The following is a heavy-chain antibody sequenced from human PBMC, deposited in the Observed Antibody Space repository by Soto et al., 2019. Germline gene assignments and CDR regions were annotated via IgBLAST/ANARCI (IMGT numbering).Heavy chain of an antibody. Sequence: ESGGGLVQPGRSLRLSCAASGFTFDDYAMHWVRQAPGKGLEWVSGISWNSGSIGYADSVKGRFTISRDNAKNSLYLQMNSLRAEDTALYYCAKGSVGTIAAAGPDYWGQGTLVTVSS. J-gene: IGHJ4*02. V-gene: IGHV3-9*01. D-gene: IGHD6-13*01. CDR2: ISWNSGSI. CDR3: AKGSVGTIAAAGPDY. CDR1: GFTFDDYA.